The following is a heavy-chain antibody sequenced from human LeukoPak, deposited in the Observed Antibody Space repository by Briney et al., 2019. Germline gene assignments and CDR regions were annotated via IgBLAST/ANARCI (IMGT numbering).Heavy chain of an antibody. CDR1: GFTFSSYV. V-gene: IGHV3-23*01. D-gene: IGHD3-16*02. CDR2: IGSSDGGT. CDR3: AKDYRHGDYYHYMDV. Sequence: GGSLRLSCASSGFTFSSYVMTWFRQAPGKGLEWVSAIGSSDGGTYYADSVKGRFTISRDNSNNMLYLQMNSLRVEDTAVYFCAKDYRHGDYYHYMDVWGKGTTVTVSS. J-gene: IGHJ6*03.